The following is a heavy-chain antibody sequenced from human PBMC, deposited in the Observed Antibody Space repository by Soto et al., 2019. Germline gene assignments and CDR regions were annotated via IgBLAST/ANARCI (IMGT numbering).Heavy chain of an antibody. CDR3: AAYCSGGSCYPGGYYMDV. D-gene: IGHD2-15*01. CDR1: GGSISSGGYY. V-gene: IGHV4-31*03. CDR2: IYYSGST. Sequence: SETLSLTCTGSGGSISSGGYYWSWIRQHPGKGLEWIGYIYYSGSTYYNPSLKSRVTISVDTSKNQFSLKLSSVTAADTAVYYCAAYCSGGSCYPGGYYMDVWGKGTTVTVSS. J-gene: IGHJ6*03.